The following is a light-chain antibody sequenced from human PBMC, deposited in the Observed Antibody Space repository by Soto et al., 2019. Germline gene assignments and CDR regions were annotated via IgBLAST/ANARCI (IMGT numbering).Light chain of an antibody. V-gene: IGLV8-61*01. CDR2: STN. J-gene: IGLJ3*02. CDR1: SGSVSFTSY. Sequence: QTVVTQEPSISVSPGGTVTLICGLTSGSVSFTSYPSWFQQTPGQAPRTLIYSTNTRSSGVSDRFSGSILGSKAALTITGAQAADESHYYCALYLGGGITVFGGGT. CDR3: ALYLGGGITV.